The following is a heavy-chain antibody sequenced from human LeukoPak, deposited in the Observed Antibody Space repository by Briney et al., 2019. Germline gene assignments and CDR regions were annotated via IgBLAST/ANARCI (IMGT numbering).Heavy chain of an antibody. Sequence: SETLSLTCTISGGSISSYYWNWIRQPAGKGLEWIGRIHTSGSTNYNPSLKSRVTVSVDTSKNQFSMKLSSVTAADTAVYYCARGKVVAGTPGQNSWDHWGQGTLVTVSS. V-gene: IGHV4-4*07. CDR1: GGSISSYY. CDR2: IHTSGST. CDR3: ARGKVVAGTPGQNSWDH. D-gene: IGHD6-19*01. J-gene: IGHJ4*02.